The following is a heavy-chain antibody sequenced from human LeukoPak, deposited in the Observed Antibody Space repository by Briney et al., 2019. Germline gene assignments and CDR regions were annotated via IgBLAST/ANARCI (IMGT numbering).Heavy chain of an antibody. D-gene: IGHD6-19*01. J-gene: IGHJ3*02. CDR3: AKTRWEWLDAFDI. CDR2: ISWNSGSI. V-gene: IGHV3-9*01. Sequence: PGGSLRLSCAASGFTFDDYAMHWVRHAPGKGLEWVSGISWNSGSIGYADSVKGRFTISRDNAKNSLYLQMNSLRAEDTALYYCAKTRWEWLDAFDIWGQGTMVTVSS. CDR1: GFTFDDYA.